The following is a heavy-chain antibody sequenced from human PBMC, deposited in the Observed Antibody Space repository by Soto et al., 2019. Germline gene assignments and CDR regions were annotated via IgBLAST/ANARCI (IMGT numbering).Heavy chain of an antibody. CDR2: TYFRSKWYN. D-gene: IGHD5-12*01. J-gene: IGHJ5*02. CDR3: AKGDNLGPKTGYAFDP. CDR1: GDSVSSNTAS. V-gene: IGHV6-1*01. Sequence: SQTLSLTCAISGDSVSSNTASWNWIRQSPSRGLEWLGRTYFRSKWYNDYAVSVKSRIIINPDTSNDQFSLQLNSVTPEDTAVYFCAKGDNLGPKTGYAFDPWGQGIMVTVSS.